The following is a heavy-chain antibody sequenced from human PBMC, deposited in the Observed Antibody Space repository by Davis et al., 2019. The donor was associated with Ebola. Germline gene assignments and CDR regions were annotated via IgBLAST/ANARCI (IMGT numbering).Heavy chain of an antibody. Sequence: PSETLSLTCTVSGGSISSYYWSWIRQPPGKGLEWIGYIYYSGSTNYNPSLKSRVTISVDTSKNQFSLRLSSVTAADTAVYYCARRVGATLGACDIWGQGTMVTVSS. V-gene: IGHV4-59*01. CDR2: IYYSGST. CDR1: GGSISSYY. CDR3: ARRVGATLGACDI. J-gene: IGHJ3*02. D-gene: IGHD1-26*01.